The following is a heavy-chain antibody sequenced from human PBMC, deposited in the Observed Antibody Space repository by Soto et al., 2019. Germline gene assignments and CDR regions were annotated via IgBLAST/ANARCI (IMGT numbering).Heavy chain of an antibody. V-gene: IGHV4-34*01. CDR2: INHSGST. J-gene: IGHJ6*02. CDR1: GGSFSGYY. Sequence: SETLSLTCAVYGGSFSGYYWSWIRQPPGKGLEWIGEINHSGSTNYNPSLKSRVTISVDTSKNQFSLKLSSVTAADTAVYYCARGAAIAVDGVPLGYGMDVWGQGTTVTVSS. CDR3: ARGAAIAVDGVPLGYGMDV. D-gene: IGHD2-21*01.